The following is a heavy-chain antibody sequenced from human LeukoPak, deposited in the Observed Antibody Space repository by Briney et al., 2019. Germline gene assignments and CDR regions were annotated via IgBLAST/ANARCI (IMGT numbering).Heavy chain of an antibody. V-gene: IGHV3-11*01. J-gene: IGHJ4*02. Sequence: PGGSLRLSCAASGFTFSDSYMSWIRQVPGKGLEWISYISSSGGTIYYADSVKGRFTISRDNAKNSLHLQMDSLRAEDTAVYYCAKEGGDWGEGYFDYWGQGTLVTVSS. CDR2: ISSSGGTI. CDR3: AKEGGDWGEGYFDY. D-gene: IGHD7-27*01. CDR1: GFTFSDSY.